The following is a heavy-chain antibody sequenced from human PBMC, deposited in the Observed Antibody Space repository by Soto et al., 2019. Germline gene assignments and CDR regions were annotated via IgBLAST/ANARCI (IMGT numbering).Heavy chain of an antibody. Sequence: QVQLVQSGAEVKKPGASVKVSCKASGYTFTSYGISWVRQAPGQGLEWMGWISAYNGNTNYAQKLQGRVTMTTDTSTSTAYMELRSLRSDDTAVYYCARMAGYCSGGSCYTAWDYYYGMDVWGQGTTVTVSS. CDR1: GYTFTSYG. D-gene: IGHD2-15*01. V-gene: IGHV1-18*01. CDR2: ISAYNGNT. CDR3: ARMAGYCSGGSCYTAWDYYYGMDV. J-gene: IGHJ6*02.